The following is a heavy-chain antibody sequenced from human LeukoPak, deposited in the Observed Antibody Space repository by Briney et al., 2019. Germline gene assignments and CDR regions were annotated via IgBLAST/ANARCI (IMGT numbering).Heavy chain of an antibody. CDR2: IYTSGST. J-gene: IGHJ4*02. CDR3: ARVSGWGPFDY. CDR1: GGSISSGSYY. D-gene: IGHD6-19*01. Sequence: PSETLSLTCTVSGGSISSGSYYWSWIRQPAGKGLEWIGRIYTSGSTNYNPSLKSRVTISVDTSKSQFSLKLSSVTAADTAVYYCARVSGWGPFDYWGQGTLVTVSS. V-gene: IGHV4-61*02.